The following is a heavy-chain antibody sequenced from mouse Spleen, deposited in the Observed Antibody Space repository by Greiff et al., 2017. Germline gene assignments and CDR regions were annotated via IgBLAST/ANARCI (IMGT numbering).Heavy chain of an antibody. Sequence: DVQLQESGGGLVQPGGSMKLSCVASGFTFSNYWMNWVRQSPEKGLEWVAQIRLKSDNYATHYAESVKGRFTISRDDSKSSVYLQMNNLRAEDTGIYYCTGLYGSFPYFDYWGQGTTLTVSS. J-gene: IGHJ2*01. D-gene: IGHD1-1*01. CDR1: GFTFSNYW. CDR2: IRLKSDNYAT. CDR3: TGLYGSFPYFDY. V-gene: IGHV6-3*01.